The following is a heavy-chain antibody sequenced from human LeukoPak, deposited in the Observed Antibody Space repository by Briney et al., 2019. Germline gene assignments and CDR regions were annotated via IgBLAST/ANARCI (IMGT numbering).Heavy chain of an antibody. J-gene: IGHJ6*02. Sequence: SETLSLTCTVSDGSISSYYWSWIRQPPGKGLEWIGYIYYSGSTNYNPSLKSRVTISVDTSKNQFSLKLSSVTAADTAVYYCARLKWELEDYYGMDVWGQGTTVTVSS. CDR1: DGSISSYY. V-gene: IGHV4-59*08. CDR3: ARLKWELEDYYGMDV. CDR2: IYYSGST. D-gene: IGHD1-26*01.